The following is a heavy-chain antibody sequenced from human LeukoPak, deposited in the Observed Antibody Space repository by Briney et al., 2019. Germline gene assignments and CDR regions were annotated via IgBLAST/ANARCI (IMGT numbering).Heavy chain of an antibody. CDR1: GGSISSGGYY. Sequence: PSETLSLTCTVSGGSISSGGYYWSWIRQHPGKGLEWIGYIYYSGSTNYNPSLKSRVTISVDTSKNQFSLKLTSVTAADTAVYFCARDPTTVTKGLDIWGQGTMVTVSS. V-gene: IGHV4-61*08. CDR3: ARDPTTVTKGLDI. D-gene: IGHD4-17*01. CDR2: IYYSGST. J-gene: IGHJ3*02.